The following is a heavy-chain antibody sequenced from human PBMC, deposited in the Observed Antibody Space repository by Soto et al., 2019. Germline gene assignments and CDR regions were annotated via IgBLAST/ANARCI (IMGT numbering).Heavy chain of an antibody. CDR1: GYTFTSYD. CDR3: AREKIKIFGVVKSYYYMGV. D-gene: IGHD3-3*01. CDR2: MNPNSGNT. J-gene: IGHJ6*03. Sequence: ASMKVSCKASGYTFTSYDINWVRQATGQGLEWMGWMNPNSGNTGYAQKFQGRVTMTRNTSISTAYMELSSLRSEDTAVYYCAREKIKIFGVVKSYYYMGVWGKGTTVTVSS. V-gene: IGHV1-8*01.